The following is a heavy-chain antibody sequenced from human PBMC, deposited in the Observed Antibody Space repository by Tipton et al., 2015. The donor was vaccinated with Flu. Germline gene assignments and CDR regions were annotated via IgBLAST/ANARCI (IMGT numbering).Heavy chain of an antibody. CDR1: GASINGYY. J-gene: IGHJ6*02. V-gene: IGHV4-59*01. D-gene: IGHD3-10*01. Sequence: TLSLTCTVSGASINGYYWGWIRQSPGKGLEWIGYIYYGGRTNYNPSLQSRVTILVATSKSQLSLKLRSVTAADTAVYYCARDFRGVVRGVVYSYGMDGGGQGTTVTVSS. CDR2: IYYGGRT. CDR3: ARDFRGVVRGVVYSYGMDG.